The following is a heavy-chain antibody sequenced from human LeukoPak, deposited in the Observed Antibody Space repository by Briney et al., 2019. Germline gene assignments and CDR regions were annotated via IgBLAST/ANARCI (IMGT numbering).Heavy chain of an antibody. CDR2: IHYGGIT. D-gene: IGHD6-19*01. Sequence: PSETLSLTCTVFGGSIRSSDVYWGWIRQPPGKGLEWIGSIHYGGITYYNPSLKSRVTISVDTSKNQFSLKLSSVTAADTAVYYCARRGSSGFLYYFDYWGQGILVTVSS. CDR3: ARRGSSGFLYYFDY. J-gene: IGHJ4*02. V-gene: IGHV4-39*01. CDR1: GGSIRSSDVY.